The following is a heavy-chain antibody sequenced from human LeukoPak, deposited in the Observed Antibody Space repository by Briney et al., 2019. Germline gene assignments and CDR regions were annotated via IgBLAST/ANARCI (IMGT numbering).Heavy chain of an antibody. V-gene: IGHV3-53*01. CDR1: GFTVSSNY. CDR2: IYSGGST. J-gene: IGHJ4*02. D-gene: IGHD1-1*01. CDR3: ARGWKYGEEVFDY. Sequence: GGSLRLSCAASGFTVSSNYMSWVRQAPGKGLEWVSVIYSGGSTYYADSVKGRFTISRDNSKNTLYLQMNSLRAEDTAVYYCARGWKYGEEVFDYWGQGTLVTVSS.